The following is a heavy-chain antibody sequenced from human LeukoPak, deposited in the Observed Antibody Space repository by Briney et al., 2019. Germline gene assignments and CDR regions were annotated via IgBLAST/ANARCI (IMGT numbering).Heavy chain of an antibody. CDR2: ISAYNGNT. D-gene: IGHD4-17*01. J-gene: IGHJ4*02. Sequence: ASVKVSCKASGYTFTGYYMHWVRQAPGQGLEWMGWISAYNGNTNYAQKLQGRVTMTTDTSTSTAYMELRSLRSDDTAVYYCARVGQIYGDYVGNWGQGTLVTVSS. CDR3: ARVGQIYGDYVGN. V-gene: IGHV1-18*04. CDR1: GYTFTGYY.